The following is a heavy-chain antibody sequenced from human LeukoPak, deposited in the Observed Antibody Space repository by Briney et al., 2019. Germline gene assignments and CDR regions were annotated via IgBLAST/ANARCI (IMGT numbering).Heavy chain of an antibody. CDR2: ISYDAYNK. CDR1: GFTFSTYG. CDR3: AREYGSSGDFDS. D-gene: IGHD6-6*01. V-gene: IGHV3-30*03. Sequence: GRSLRLSCGASGFTFSTYGMHWVRQAPGKGLGWVAGISYDAYNKYYADSVKGRFTISRDNSKNTLYLQMNSLRAEDTAVYYCAREYGSSGDFDSWGQGTLVTVSS. J-gene: IGHJ4*02.